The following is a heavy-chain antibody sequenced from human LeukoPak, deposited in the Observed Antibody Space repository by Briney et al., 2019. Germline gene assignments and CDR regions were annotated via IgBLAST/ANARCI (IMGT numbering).Heavy chain of an antibody. CDR2: IYYSGGT. CDR1: GGSISSYY. D-gene: IGHD6-6*01. V-gene: IGHV4-59*08. J-gene: IGHJ4*02. CDR3: ARLWDSSSSLDY. Sequence: TTSETLSLTCTVSGGSISSYYWTWIRQPPGKGLGLAWIGYIYYSGGTNYNPSLKSRVTISIDTSKNQVSLKLSSVTAADTAVYYCARLWDSSSSLDYWGQGTLVTVSS.